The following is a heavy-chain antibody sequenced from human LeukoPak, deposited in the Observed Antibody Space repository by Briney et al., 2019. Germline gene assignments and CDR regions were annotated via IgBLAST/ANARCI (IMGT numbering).Heavy chain of an antibody. D-gene: IGHD4-17*01. CDR2: ISWDGGST. J-gene: IGHJ6*02. CDR1: GFTFDDYT. V-gene: IGHV3-43*01. Sequence: GGSLRLSCAASGFTFDDYTMHWVRQAPGKGLEWVSLISWDGGSTYYADSVKGRFTISRDNSKNSLYLQMNSLRTEDAALYYCAKDIVWGDYPPSGMDAWGQGTTVTVSS. CDR3: AKDIVWGDYPPSGMDA.